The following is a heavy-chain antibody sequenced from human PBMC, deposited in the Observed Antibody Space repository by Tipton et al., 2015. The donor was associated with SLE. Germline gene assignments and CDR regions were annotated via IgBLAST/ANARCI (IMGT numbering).Heavy chain of an antibody. CDR2: ISSNGGSI. D-gene: IGHD6-13*01. CDR3: ARDGYSSSWYIWYFDL. J-gene: IGHJ2*01. CDR1: GFTFSSYA. V-gene: IGHV3-64*04. Sequence: SLRLSCSASGFTFSSYAMHWVRQAPGKGLEYVSAISSNGGSIYYADSVKGRFTISRDNAKNSLYLQMNSLRAEDTAVYYCARDGYSSSWYIWYFDLWGRGTLVTVSS.